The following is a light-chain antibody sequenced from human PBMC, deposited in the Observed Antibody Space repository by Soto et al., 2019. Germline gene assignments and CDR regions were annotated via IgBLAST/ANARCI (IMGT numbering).Light chain of an antibody. CDR2: SYN. Sequence: QSALTQPPSTSVTPGRRVTISCSGSSSNIGSESVNWYQQLPGTAPTLLIYSYNQRPSGGPDRFSGSKSGTSASLAISGLQSEDEADYICAAWDDSLNGYVFGLGTKVTVL. CDR1: SSNIGSES. CDR3: AAWDDSLNGYV. V-gene: IGLV1-44*01. J-gene: IGLJ1*01.